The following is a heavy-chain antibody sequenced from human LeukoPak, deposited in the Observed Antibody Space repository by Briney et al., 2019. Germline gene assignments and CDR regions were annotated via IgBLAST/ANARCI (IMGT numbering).Heavy chain of an antibody. CDR3: ARVGDHFHWYLDL. J-gene: IGHJ2*01. CDR2: LYSGSST. D-gene: IGHD3-3*02. CDR1: GFTVSTNY. Sequence: GESLRLSCAASGFTVSTNYMNWVRQAPGKGLEWVPILYSGSSTYYADSVEGRFIVSRDSSKNTLSLQMNDLRAEDTAVYYCARVGDHFHWYLDLWGRGTMVTVSS. V-gene: IGHV3-53*01.